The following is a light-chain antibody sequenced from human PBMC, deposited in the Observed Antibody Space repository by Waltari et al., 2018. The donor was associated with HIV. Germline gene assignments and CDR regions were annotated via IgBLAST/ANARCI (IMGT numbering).Light chain of an antibody. CDR2: HVT. CDR1: SRDVGGYHY. Sequence: QSALAQPRSVSGSPGQSVTISCTGTSRDVGGYHYVSWFQHHPGKAPKLIIYHVTKRPSGVPDRFSASKSGNTASLTISGLQAEDEAEYYCCSNAARATYVFGTGTQVTVL. J-gene: IGLJ1*01. CDR3: CSNAARATYV. V-gene: IGLV2-11*01.